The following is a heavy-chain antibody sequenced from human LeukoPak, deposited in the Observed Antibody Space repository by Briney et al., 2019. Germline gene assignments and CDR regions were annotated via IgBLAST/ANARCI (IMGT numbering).Heavy chain of an antibody. CDR2: ISAYNGNT. V-gene: IGHV1-18*01. J-gene: IGHJ3*02. D-gene: IGHD3-22*01. CDR3: ARDRRSNTMIVALSAFDI. Sequence: ASVKVSCKASGYTFTSYGISWVRQAPGQGLEWMGWISAYNGNTNYAQKLQGRVTMTTDTSTSTAYMELRSLRSDDTAVYYCARDRRSNTMIVALSAFDIWGQGTMVTVSS. CDR1: GYTFTSYG.